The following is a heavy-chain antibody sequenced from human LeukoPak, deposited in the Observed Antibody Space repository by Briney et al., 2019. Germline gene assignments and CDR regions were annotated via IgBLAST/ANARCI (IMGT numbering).Heavy chain of an antibody. V-gene: IGHV1-69*06. D-gene: IGHD4-17*01. CDR3: ATWDYGVDY. J-gene: IGHJ4*02. Sequence: SVKVSCKASGDTFSSYAISWVRQAPGQGLEWMGGIIPIFGTANYAQKFQGRVTMTEDTSTDTAYMELSSLRSEDTAVYYCATWDYGVDYWGQGTLVTVSS. CDR1: GDTFSSYA. CDR2: IIPIFGTA.